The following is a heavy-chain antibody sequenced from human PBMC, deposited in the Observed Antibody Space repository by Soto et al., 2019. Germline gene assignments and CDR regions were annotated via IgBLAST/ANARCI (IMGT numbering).Heavy chain of an antibody. CDR1: GFTFSSYA. Sequence: EVQLLESGGGLVQPGGSLRLSCAASGFTFSSYAMSWVRQAPGKGLEWVSAISGSGGSTYYADSVKGRFTISRDNSKNTLYLQMNSLRAEDTAVYYCAAKVVRGVINDYRGQGTLVTVSS. CDR3: AAKVVRGVINDY. J-gene: IGHJ4*02. D-gene: IGHD3-10*01. V-gene: IGHV3-23*01. CDR2: ISGSGGST.